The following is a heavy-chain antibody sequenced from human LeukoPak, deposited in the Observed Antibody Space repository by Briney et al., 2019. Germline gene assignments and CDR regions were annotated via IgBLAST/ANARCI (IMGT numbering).Heavy chain of an antibody. CDR3: ARLVVRGVIEDYYGMDV. V-gene: IGHV5-10-1*01. Sequence: GESLQISCKGSGYSFTSYWISWGRQMPGKGLEWMGRIDPSDSYTNYSPSFQGHVTISADKSISTAYLQWSSLKASDTAMYYCARLVVRGVIEDYYGMDVWGKGTTVTVSS. CDR1: GYSFTSYW. CDR2: IDPSDSYT. J-gene: IGHJ6*04. D-gene: IGHD3-10*01.